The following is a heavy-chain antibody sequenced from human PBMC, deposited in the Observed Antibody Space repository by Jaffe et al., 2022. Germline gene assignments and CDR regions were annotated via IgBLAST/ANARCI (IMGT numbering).Heavy chain of an antibody. CDR1: GYTFTSYY. V-gene: IGHV1-46*03. CDR3: ARDPIYCSGGSCYSYYYYYYMDV. CDR2: INPSGGST. Sequence: QVQLVQSGAEVKKPGASVKVSCKASGYTFTSYYMHWVRQAPGQGLEWMGIINPSGGSTSYAQKFQGRVTMTRDTSTSTVYMELSSLRSEDTAVYYCARDPIYCSGGSCYSYYYYYYMDVWGKGTTVTVSS. D-gene: IGHD2-15*01. J-gene: IGHJ6*03.